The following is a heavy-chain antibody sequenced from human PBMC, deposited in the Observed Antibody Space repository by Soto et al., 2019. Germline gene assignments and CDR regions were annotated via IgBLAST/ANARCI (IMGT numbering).Heavy chain of an antibody. J-gene: IGHJ4*02. CDR1: GGSISSSSYY. CDR3: ARHGYSGYVHAPFDY. CDR2: IYYSGST. D-gene: IGHD5-12*01. Sequence: SETLSLTCTVSGGSISSSSYYWGWIRQPPGKGLEWIGSIYYSGSTYYNPSLKSRVTISVDTSKNQFSLKLSSVTAADTAMYYCARHGYSGYVHAPFDYWGQGTLVTVSS. V-gene: IGHV4-39*01.